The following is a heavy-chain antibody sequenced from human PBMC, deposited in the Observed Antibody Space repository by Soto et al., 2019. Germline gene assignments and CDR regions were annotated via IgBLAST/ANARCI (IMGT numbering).Heavy chain of an antibody. CDR1: GFTFSSYS. D-gene: IGHD6-19*01. CDR3: EAVAGYQFDY. Sequence: LSLTCAASGFTFSSYSMNWVRQAPGKGLEWVSSISSSSSYIYYADSVKGRFTISRDNAKNSLYLQMNSLRAEDTAVYYCEAVAGYQFDYWGQGTLVTVSS. J-gene: IGHJ4*02. V-gene: IGHV3-21*01. CDR2: ISSSSSYI.